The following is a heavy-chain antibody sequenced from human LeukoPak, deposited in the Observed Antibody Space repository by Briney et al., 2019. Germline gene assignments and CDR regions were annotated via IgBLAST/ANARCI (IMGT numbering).Heavy chain of an antibody. CDR1: GFTFDDYA. CDR2: ISWNSGSI. D-gene: IGHD3-10*01. Sequence: PGGSLRLSCAASGFTFDDYAMHWVRQAPGKGLEWVSGISWNSGSIGYADSVKGRFTISRDNAKNSLYLQMNSLRAEDTAVYYCARGPLLWFGEVEVQFDYWGQGTLVTVSS. J-gene: IGHJ4*02. V-gene: IGHV3-9*01. CDR3: ARGPLLWFGEVEVQFDY.